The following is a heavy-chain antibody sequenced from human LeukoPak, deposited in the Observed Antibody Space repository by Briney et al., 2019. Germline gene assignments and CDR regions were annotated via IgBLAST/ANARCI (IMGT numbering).Heavy chain of an antibody. CDR1: GFDLSAYE. D-gene: IGHD3-22*01. J-gene: IGHJ4*02. CDR2: ISGTDRTT. Sequence: GDSLRLSCAASGFDLSAYEMNWVRQAPGKGLEWVSYISGTDRTTSYADSVRGRFTISRDNAKNSLYLQMNSLRAEDTALYYCTTLGYHLDSWGQGALVTVSS. V-gene: IGHV3-48*03. CDR3: TTLGYHLDS.